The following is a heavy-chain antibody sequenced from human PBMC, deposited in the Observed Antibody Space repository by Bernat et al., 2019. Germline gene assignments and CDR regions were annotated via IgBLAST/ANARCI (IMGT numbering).Heavy chain of an antibody. J-gene: IGHJ4*02. Sequence: QVQLAQSGAELKKPGASVKVSCKASGYTYTSHGISWVRQAPGDRLEWMGWIGTYNTNTKYAEKFEDRVTISSDTSTSTADMELRSLRSDDTAIYYCARDHCSGGSCYLDFWGQGTLVTVSS. CDR1: GYTYTSHG. V-gene: IGHV1-18*01. CDR3: ARDHCSGGSCYLDF. CDR2: IGTYNTNT. D-gene: IGHD2-15*01.